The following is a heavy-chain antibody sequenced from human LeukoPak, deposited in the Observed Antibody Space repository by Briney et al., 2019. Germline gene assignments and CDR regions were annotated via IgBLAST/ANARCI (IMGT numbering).Heavy chain of an antibody. CDR1: GFTFSSYA. CDR2: ISGSGGST. J-gene: IGHJ6*02. Sequence: PGGSLRLSCAASGFTFSSYAMSWVRQAPGKGLEWVSAISGSGGSTYYADSVKGRFTISRDNSRNTLYLQMNSLRAEDAAVYYCAKDLRWGWDVWGQGTTVTVSS. CDR3: AKDLRWGWDV. D-gene: IGHD2-21*01. V-gene: IGHV3-23*01.